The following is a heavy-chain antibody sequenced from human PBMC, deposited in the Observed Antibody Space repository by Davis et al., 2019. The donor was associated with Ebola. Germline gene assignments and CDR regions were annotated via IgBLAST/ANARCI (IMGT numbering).Heavy chain of an antibody. CDR1: GFTFSNYW. V-gene: IGHV3-74*01. CDR3: GSAVRFYNYYMDV. J-gene: IGHJ6*03. D-gene: IGHD3-3*01. CDR2: INSDGSST. Sequence: PGGSLRLSCAASGFTFSNYWMHWVRQAPGKGLVWVSRINSDGSSTSYVDSVKGRFTISRDNAKNTLYLQMNSLRAEDTAVYYCGSAVRFYNYYMDVWGKGTTVTVSS.